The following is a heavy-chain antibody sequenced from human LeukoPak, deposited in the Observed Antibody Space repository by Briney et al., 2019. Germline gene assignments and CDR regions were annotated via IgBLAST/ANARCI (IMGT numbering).Heavy chain of an antibody. CDR1: GFTFSYFW. CDR3: ARDNVGATPFDY. CDR2: INLDGTER. V-gene: IGHV3-7*05. Sequence: GSLRLSCAASGFTFSYFWMSWVRQAPGKGLEWVANINLDGTERHYVDSVKGRFTISRDNARKSLYLQMNSLRDEDTAVYYCARDNVGATPFDYWGQGTLVTVSS. D-gene: IGHD1-26*01. J-gene: IGHJ4*02.